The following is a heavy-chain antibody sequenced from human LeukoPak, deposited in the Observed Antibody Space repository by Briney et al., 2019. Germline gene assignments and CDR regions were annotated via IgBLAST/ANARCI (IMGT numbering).Heavy chain of an antibody. CDR2: IFYSGST. J-gene: IGHJ2*01. V-gene: IGHV4-59*03. CDR1: GGSISSYY. Sequence: PSETLSLTCTVSGGSISSYYWSWIRQPPGKGLEWIGYIFYSGSTNYNPSLKSRVTISVDTSKKQFSLKLNSMTAADTAVYFCATTSRSNYWYFDLWGRGTLVTVSP. D-gene: IGHD1-1*01. CDR3: ATTSRSNYWYFDL.